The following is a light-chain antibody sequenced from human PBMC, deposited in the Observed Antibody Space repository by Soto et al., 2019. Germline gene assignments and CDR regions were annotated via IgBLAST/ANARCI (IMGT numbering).Light chain of an antibody. J-gene: IGLJ1*01. CDR2: EVS. CDR3: CSYAGISTHDV. Sequence: QSALTQPASVSGSPGQSITISCTGTSSDVGSYNLVSWYQQHPGRVPKLMIYEVSKRPSGVSNRFSGSKSGNTASLTISGLQAEDEADYYCCSYAGISTHDVFGTGTKLTVL. CDR1: SSDVGSYNL. V-gene: IGLV2-23*02.